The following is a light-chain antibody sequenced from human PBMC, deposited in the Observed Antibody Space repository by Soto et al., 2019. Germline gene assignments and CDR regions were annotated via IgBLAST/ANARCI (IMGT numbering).Light chain of an antibody. CDR1: SSDVGGYNY. CDR3: SSYTTSSTPFV. J-gene: IGLJ1*01. CDR2: DVN. Sequence: QSALTQPASVSGSPGQSITISCTGTSSDVGGYNYVSWYQQHPGKAPKLMIYDVNNRPSGVSNRFSGSKSGNTASLTISGFQAEDEADYFCSSYTTSSTPFVFGTGTKLTVL. V-gene: IGLV2-14*01.